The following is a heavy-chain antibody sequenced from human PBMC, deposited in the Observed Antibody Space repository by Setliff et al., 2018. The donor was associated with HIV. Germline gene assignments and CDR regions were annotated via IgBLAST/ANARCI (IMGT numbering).Heavy chain of an antibody. V-gene: IGHV4-4*02. CDR2: INHSGST. Sequence: SETLSLTCAVSGVSISSSNWWSWVRQPPGKGLEWIGEINHSGSTNYNPSLKSRVTISVDTSKNQFSLKLSSVTAADTAVYYCARGRRVGNFDYWGRGTLVTVSS. CDR3: ARGRRVGNFDY. J-gene: IGHJ4*02. CDR1: GVSISSSNW. D-gene: IGHD1-1*01.